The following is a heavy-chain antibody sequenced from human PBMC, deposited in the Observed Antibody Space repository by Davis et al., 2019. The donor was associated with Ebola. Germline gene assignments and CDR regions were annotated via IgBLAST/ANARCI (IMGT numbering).Heavy chain of an antibody. CDR2: IYNSGST. CDR3: ARGPRGGDSTWTLGDF. D-gene: IGHD6-13*01. CDR1: GGSISSSTYY. Sequence: MPSETLSLTCTVSGGSISSSTYYWGWIRQPPGKGLEWIGSIYNSGSTYYNPSLESRVTISVDTTKNQLSLKLTSVTATDTAVYYCARGPRGGDSTWTLGDFWGQGTLVNVSS. V-gene: IGHV4-39*01. J-gene: IGHJ4*02.